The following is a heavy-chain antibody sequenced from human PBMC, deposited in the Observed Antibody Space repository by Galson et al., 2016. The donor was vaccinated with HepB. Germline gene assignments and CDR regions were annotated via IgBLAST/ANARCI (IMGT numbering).Heavy chain of an antibody. CDR1: GFTFSSYD. CDR2: IDTAGNT. D-gene: IGHD6-13*01. J-gene: IGHJ5*02. V-gene: IGHV3-13*01. Sequence: SLRLSCAASGFTFSSYDMHWVRQATGKGLEWVSGIDTAGNTHYADSVKGRFTISRDSSKNTVYLQMNSLRVDDTAVYYCARGGGAAAAAWGQGTLVTVSS. CDR3: ARGGGAAAAA.